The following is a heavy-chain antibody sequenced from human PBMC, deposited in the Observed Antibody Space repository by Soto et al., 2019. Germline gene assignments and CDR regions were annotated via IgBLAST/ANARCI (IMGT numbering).Heavy chain of an antibody. CDR1: GFTFISYA. Sequence: WGSLRLSCAASGFTFISYAMSFFRHAPCKWLEWVSAISGSGGSTYYADSVKGRFTISRDNSKNTLYLQMNSLRAEDTAVYYCAKDLHRQYSSSSNQHYYYGMDVWGQGTTVTVSS. J-gene: IGHJ6*02. CDR3: AKDLHRQYSSSSNQHYYYGMDV. CDR2: ISGSGGST. D-gene: IGHD6-6*01. V-gene: IGHV3-23*01.